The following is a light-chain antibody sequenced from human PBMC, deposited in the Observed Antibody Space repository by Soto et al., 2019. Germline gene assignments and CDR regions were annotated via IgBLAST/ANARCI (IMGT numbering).Light chain of an antibody. CDR1: QSVSSSF. CDR2: GAS. Sequence: IVLTQSPGTLSLSPGERATLSCRASQSVSSSFLAWYQQRPGQPPRLLIYGASSRATGIAARFSGSGSGTDFTLTISRLEPEDFAVYYCQQYGSSRWTFGQGTKVDIK. J-gene: IGKJ1*01. CDR3: QQYGSSRWT. V-gene: IGKV3-20*01.